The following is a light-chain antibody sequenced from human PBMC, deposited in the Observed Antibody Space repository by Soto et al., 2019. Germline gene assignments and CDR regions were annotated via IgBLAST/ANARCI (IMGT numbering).Light chain of an antibody. CDR3: CSYAGSTTSVV. J-gene: IGLJ2*01. CDR2: EVS. V-gene: IGLV2-23*02. Sequence: QSALTQPASVSGSPGQSITISCTGTSRDVGSYNLVSWYQQHPGKAPKLMIYEVSKRPSGVSNRFSGSKSGNTASLPISGLQAEDEAAYYCCSYAGSTTSVVFGGGTKLTVL. CDR1: SRDVGSYNL.